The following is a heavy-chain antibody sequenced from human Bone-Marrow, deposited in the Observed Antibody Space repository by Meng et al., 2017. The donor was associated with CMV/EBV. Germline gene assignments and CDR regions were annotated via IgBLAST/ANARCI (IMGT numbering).Heavy chain of an antibody. CDR3: ARGGPMINGSLGY. CDR1: GYTCSGYY. D-gene: IGHD3-16*01. CDR2: INYNSGDT. V-gene: IGHV1-2*02. Sequence: KASGYTCSGYYMSWTRQAPGKGLEWMGYINYNSGDTNYAYKMKGVIIMTKDLSIRTAQMEMSSPRADDAADYYCARGGPMINGSLGYWGQGTLVTVSS. J-gene: IGHJ4*02.